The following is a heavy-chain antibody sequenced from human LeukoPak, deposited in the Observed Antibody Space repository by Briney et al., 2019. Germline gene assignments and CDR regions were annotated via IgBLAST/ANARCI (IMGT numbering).Heavy chain of an antibody. Sequence: GGSLRLSCAASGFSFSRNGMHWVRQAPGRGLEWVAVISYDGSDKYHADSVKGRFTISRDNSKNTLYLQMNSLRAEDTAVYFCASTVTSNKVQHWGQGTLVTVSS. V-gene: IGHV3-30*03. CDR1: GFSFSRNG. D-gene: IGHD4-17*01. CDR2: ISYDGSDK. J-gene: IGHJ1*01. CDR3: ASTVTSNKVQH.